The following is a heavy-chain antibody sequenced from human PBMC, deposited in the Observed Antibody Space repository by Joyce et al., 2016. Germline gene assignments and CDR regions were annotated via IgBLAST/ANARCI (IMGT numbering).Heavy chain of an antibody. CDR2: INSDDSRI. CDR3: TTPSCAN. D-gene: IGHD2-2*01. CDR1: GIIFSSKE. V-gene: IGHV3-48*03. Sequence: EVHLVESGGGWVQPGGSLRLSCAASGIIFSSKEMNWVRQAPGKGLEWISSINSDDSRIHYADSVRGRFTISRDNARNSLYLEMNYLRVEDTAIYYCTTPSCANWGQGSLVTVSS. J-gene: IGHJ4*02.